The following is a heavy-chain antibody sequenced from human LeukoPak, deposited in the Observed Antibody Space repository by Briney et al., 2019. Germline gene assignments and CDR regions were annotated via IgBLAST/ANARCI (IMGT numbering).Heavy chain of an antibody. D-gene: IGHD3-10*01. CDR2: VDPEDGET. CDR1: GYTLTDYY. Sequence: GASVKVSCKVSGYTLTDYYMHWVQQAPGKGLEWMGLVDPEDGETIYAEKFQGRVTITADTSTDTAYMELSSLRSEDTAVYYCATGSLWFRELPYYFVYWGQGTLVTVSS. CDR3: ATGSLWFRELPYYFVY. V-gene: IGHV1-69-2*01. J-gene: IGHJ4*02.